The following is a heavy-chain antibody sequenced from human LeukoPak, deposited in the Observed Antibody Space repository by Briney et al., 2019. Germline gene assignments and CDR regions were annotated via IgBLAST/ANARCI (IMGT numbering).Heavy chain of an antibody. CDR3: ARVYYDFT. CDR2: INHSGST. CDR1: GGSFSGYY. D-gene: IGHD3-3*01. V-gene: IGHV4-34*01. J-gene: IGHJ5*02. Sequence: SETLSLTCAVYGGSFSGYYWSWIRQPPGKGLEWIGEINHSGSTSYNPSLKSRVTISVDTSKNQFSLKLSSVTAADTAVYYCARVYYDFTWGQGTLVTVSS.